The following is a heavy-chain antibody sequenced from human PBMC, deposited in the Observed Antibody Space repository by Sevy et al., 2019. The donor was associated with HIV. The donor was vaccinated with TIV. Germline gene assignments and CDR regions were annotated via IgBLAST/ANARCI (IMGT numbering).Heavy chain of an antibody. J-gene: IGHJ4*02. CDR2: ISYDGSNK. D-gene: IGHD2-21*02. CDR3: ARGASPRDCGGDCYYFDY. Sequence: GGSLRLSCAASGFTFSSYAMHWVHQAPGKGLEWVAVISYDGSNKYYADSVKGRFTISRDNSKNTLYLQMNSLRAEDTAVYYCARGASPRDCGGDCYYFDYWGQGTLVTVSS. CDR1: GFTFSSYA. V-gene: IGHV3-30-3*01.